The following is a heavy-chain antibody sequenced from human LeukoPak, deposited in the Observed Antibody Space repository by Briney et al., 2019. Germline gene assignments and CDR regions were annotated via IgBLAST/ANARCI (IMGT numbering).Heavy chain of an antibody. CDR1: TDSISKSLYH. J-gene: IGHJ4*02. V-gene: IGHV4-39*07. CDR2: IYYQGNT. Sequence: ETLSLTCTVSTDSISKSLYHWAWVRQPPGKGLEWIAEIYYQGNTYYNPSLSGRVTISVDPSKNQFSLQFNAVTAADTALYFCASVKLGYYYDTNGYFDSWGQGSRSPSPQ. CDR3: ASVKLGYYYDTNGYFDS. D-gene: IGHD3-22*01.